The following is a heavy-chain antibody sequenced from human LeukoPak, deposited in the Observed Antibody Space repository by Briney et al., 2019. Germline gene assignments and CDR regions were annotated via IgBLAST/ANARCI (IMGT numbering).Heavy chain of an antibody. J-gene: IGHJ5*02. D-gene: IGHD1-14*01. CDR3: ATRTRSWFDP. Sequence: PSETLSLTCAVYGGSFSGYDWSWIRQPPGKGLEWIGEINHSGSTNYNPSLKSRVTISVDTSKNQFSLKLSSVTAADTAVYYCATRTRSWFDPWGQGTLVTASS. V-gene: IGHV4-34*01. CDR1: GGSFSGYD. CDR2: INHSGST.